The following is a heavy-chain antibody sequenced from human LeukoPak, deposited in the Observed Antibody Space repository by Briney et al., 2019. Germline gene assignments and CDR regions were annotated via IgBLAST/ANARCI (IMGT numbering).Heavy chain of an antibody. V-gene: IGHV4-39*02. CDR3: ARLFTRAWEYRYGMDV. CDR1: GGSIRTDGSY. J-gene: IGHJ6*02. D-gene: IGHD1-26*01. CDR2: IYIDGIT. Sequence: ETLSLTCTVSGGSIRTDGSYWAWIRQPPGKGLEWIGSIYIDGITHYNSSLQSRVTLSIDTSKNHFSLRLTSVTAADTAVFYCARLFTRAWEYRYGMDVWGQGTAVTVSS.